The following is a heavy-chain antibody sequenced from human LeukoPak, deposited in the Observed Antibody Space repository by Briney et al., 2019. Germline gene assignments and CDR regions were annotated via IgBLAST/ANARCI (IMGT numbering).Heavy chain of an antibody. Sequence: GGSLRLSCAASGFTLRYYAMSWVRQAPGKGLEWVSDIFGSGATTNYADSVKGRFTISRDNSKNSVYLQMNSLRAEYTAIYCCAKDDSRNMVTFFDYWGQGTLVTVSS. CDR1: GFTLRYYA. V-gene: IGHV3-23*01. J-gene: IGHJ4*02. CDR3: AKDDSRNMVTFFDY. D-gene: IGHD2/OR15-2a*01. CDR2: IFGSGATT.